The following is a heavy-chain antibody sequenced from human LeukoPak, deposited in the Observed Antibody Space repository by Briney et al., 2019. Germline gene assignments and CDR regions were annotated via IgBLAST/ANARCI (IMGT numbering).Heavy chain of an antibody. D-gene: IGHD2/OR15-2a*01. Sequence: GGSLRLSCAASGFTVSSNYMSWVRQAPGKGLEWVSVIYSGGSTYYADSVKGRFTTSRDNSKNTLYLQMNSLRAEDTAVYYCAMSLSRYYYYYMDVWGKGTTVTVSS. CDR1: GFTVSSNY. J-gene: IGHJ6*03. V-gene: IGHV3-53*01. CDR3: AMSLSRYYYYYMDV. CDR2: IYSGGST.